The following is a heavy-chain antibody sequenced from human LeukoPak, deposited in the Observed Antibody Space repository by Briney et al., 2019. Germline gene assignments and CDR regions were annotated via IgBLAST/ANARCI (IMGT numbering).Heavy chain of an antibody. J-gene: IGHJ4*02. V-gene: IGHV4-34*01. CDR2: INHSGST. D-gene: IGHD6-6*01. CDR3: ARGRGRQYSSSSGAY. CDR1: RGSFSGYF. Sequence: SETLSLTCAVYRGSFSGYFWSWLRQPPGRGLEWIGDINHSGSTNYNPPLKSRVTISVHTSKHQFHLKLRSVTAADTAVYYCARGRGRQYSSSSGAYWGQGTLVTVSS.